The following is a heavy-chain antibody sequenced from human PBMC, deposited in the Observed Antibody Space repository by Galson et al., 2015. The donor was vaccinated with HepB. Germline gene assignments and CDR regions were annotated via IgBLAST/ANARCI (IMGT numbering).Heavy chain of an antibody. CDR3: ARAFSPILRYFDWYHRGFDY. CDR1: GYTFTSYY. D-gene: IGHD3-9*01. Sequence: SVKVSCKASGYTFTSYYMHWVRQAPGQGLEWMGIINPSGGSTSYAQKFQGRVTMTRDTSTSTVYMELSSLRSEDTAVYYCARAFSPILRYFDWYHRGFDYWGQGTLVTVSS. V-gene: IGHV1-46*01. J-gene: IGHJ4*02. CDR2: INPSGGST.